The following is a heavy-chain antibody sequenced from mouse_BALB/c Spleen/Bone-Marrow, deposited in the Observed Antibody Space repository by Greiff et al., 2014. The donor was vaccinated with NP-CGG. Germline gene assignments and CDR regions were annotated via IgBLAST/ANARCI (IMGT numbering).Heavy chain of an antibody. V-gene: IGHV1-74*04. J-gene: IGHJ3*01. Sequence: VHLEQSGAELVRPGASVKLSCKASGYSFTIYWMNWVKQRPGQGLEWIGMIHPSDIETRLNQKFKDKATLTVDKSSNTAYMQLSSPTSEDSAVYYCARGEITAFAYWGQGTLVTVSA. D-gene: IGHD2-4*01. CDR3: ARGEITAFAY. CDR1: GYSFTIYW. CDR2: IHPSDIET.